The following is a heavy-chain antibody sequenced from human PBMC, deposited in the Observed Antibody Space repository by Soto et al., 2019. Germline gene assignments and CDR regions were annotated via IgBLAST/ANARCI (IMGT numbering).Heavy chain of an antibody. CDR3: VRDVESPGISGSWGAFDI. J-gene: IGHJ3*02. CDR2: IYSSGNT. CDR1: GGSIRNYF. V-gene: IGHV4-4*07. Sequence: QVQLQESGPGLVKPSETLSLICTVSGGSIRNYFWTCIRQPAGKGLEWIGRIYSSGNTVYSASLKSRVTLSIDMSKNQFSLKLSSMTAADTAVYYCVRDVESPGISGSWGAFDIWGQGTVVTVSS. D-gene: IGHD1-20*01.